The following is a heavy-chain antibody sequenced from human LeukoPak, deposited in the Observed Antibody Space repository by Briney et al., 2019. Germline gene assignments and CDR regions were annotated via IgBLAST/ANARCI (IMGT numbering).Heavy chain of an antibody. V-gene: IGHV3-23*01. D-gene: IGHD3-10*01. CDR1: EFTFSTYG. Sequence: AGGSLRLSCAASEFTFSTYGMSWVRQAPGKGLEWVSAISDGGSSTYYADSVKGRFTISRDNSKNTLYLQMNSLTAEDMAVYYCAKRVRYGSGNYHFDHWGQGTLVTVSS. CDR2: ISDGGSST. J-gene: IGHJ4*02. CDR3: AKRVRYGSGNYHFDH.